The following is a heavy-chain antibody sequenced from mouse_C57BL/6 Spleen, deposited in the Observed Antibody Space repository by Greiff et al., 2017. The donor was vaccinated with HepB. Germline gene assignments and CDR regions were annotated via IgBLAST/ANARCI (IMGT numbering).Heavy chain of an antibody. CDR3: ARVGVTGTRVFDY. J-gene: IGHJ2*01. D-gene: IGHD4-1*01. V-gene: IGHV1-42*01. CDR2: INPSTGGT. Sequence: EVQLQQSGPELVKPGASVKISCKASGYSFTGYYMNWVKQSPEKSLEWIGEINPSTGGTTYNQKFKAKATLTVDKSSSTAYMQLKSLTSEDSAVYYCARVGVTGTRVFDYWGQGTTLTVSS. CDR1: GYSFTGYY.